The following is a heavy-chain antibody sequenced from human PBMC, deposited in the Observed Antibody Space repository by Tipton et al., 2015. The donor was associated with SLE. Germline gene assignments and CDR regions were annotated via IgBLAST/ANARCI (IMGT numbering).Heavy chain of an antibody. CDR1: GGSISSSSYY. J-gene: IGHJ4*02. Sequence: LRLSCTVSGGSISSSSYYWGWIRQPPGKGLEWIGYIYYSGSTNYNPSLKSRVTTSVDTSKNQFSLKLSSVTAADTAVYYCARQPIAAAGTSNYFDYWGQGTLVTVSS. V-gene: IGHV4-61*05. CDR2: IYYSGST. D-gene: IGHD6-13*01. CDR3: ARQPIAAAGTSNYFDY.